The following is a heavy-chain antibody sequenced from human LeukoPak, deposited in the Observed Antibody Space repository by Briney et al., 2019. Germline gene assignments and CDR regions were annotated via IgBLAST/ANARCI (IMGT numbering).Heavy chain of an antibody. CDR1: GYTFTSYY. CDR2: INPSGGNT. D-gene: IGHD3-22*01. Sequence: LGASVKVSCKASGYTFTSYYMHWVRQAPGQGLEWMGMINPSGGNTSYAQKFQGRVTMTRDTSASTVYMELSSLRSEDTAVYYCARGYPSSGYSYWGQGTLVTVSS. CDR3: ARGYPSSGYSY. V-gene: IGHV1-46*01. J-gene: IGHJ4*02.